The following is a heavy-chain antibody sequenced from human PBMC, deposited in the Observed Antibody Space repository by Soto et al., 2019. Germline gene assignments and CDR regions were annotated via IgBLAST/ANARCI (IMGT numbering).Heavy chain of an antibody. CDR2: IWNDGSTK. J-gene: IGHJ3*02. CDR3: ARVLRYFDWDYAFDI. Sequence: QVQLVESGGGVVQPGRSLRLSCAASGFTFRTYGMHWVRQAPGKGLEWVAVIWNDGSTKYYADSVKGRFTISRDDSKNTLVLKTDSLRAEDTAGYYCARVLRYFDWDYAFDIWGQGTMVTVSS. V-gene: IGHV3-33*01. D-gene: IGHD3-9*01. CDR1: GFTFRTYG.